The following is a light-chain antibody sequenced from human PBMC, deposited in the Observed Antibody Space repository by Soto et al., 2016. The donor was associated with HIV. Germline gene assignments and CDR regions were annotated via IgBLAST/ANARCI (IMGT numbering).Light chain of an antibody. V-gene: IGKV1-9*01. J-gene: IGKJ1*01. CDR3: QQLNSYHTWT. CDR2: PAS. CDR1: QGISSY. Sequence: DIQLTQSPSFLSASVGDRVTITCRASQGISSYLAWFQQKPGKAPNLLIYPASTLQSGVPSRFSGSGSGTEFTLTISSLQPEDFATYYCQQLNSYHTWTFGQGTKVGNQT.